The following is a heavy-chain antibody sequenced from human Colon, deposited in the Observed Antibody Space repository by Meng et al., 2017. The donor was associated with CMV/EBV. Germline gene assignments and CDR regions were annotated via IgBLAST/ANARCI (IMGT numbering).Heavy chain of an antibody. CDR1: GGSLSGYY. CDR2: INQSGST. V-gene: IGHV4-34*01. D-gene: IGHD3-3*01. Sequence: QGQLQQWGAGLLKTSETLSLTCGVSGGSLSGYYWTWIRQSPGKGLEWIGEINQSGSTNYNPSLKSRVTVSVDTSKNQFSLRVTSVTAADSALYYCAREAGPFFGVIVDDSWGQGTLVTVSS. J-gene: IGHJ4*02. CDR3: AREAGPFFGVIVDDS.